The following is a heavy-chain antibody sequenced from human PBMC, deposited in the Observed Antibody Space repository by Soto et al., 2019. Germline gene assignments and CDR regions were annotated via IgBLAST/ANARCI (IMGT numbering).Heavy chain of an antibody. V-gene: IGHV4-34*01. CDR3: ARGRLGRPLGY. J-gene: IGHJ4*02. CDR1: GGSFSGYY. D-gene: IGHD6-19*01. Sequence: QVQLQQWGAGLLKPSETLSLTCAVYGGSFSGYYWSWIRQPPGKGLEWIGEINHSGSTNYNPSLKSRVTISVDTSKNQFSLKLSSVTAADTAVYYCARGRLGRPLGYWGQGTLVTVSS. CDR2: INHSGST.